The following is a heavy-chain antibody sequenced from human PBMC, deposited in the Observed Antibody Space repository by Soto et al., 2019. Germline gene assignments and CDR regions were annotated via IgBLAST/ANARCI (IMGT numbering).Heavy chain of an antibody. D-gene: IGHD5-12*01. Sequence: EVQLLESGGGLVQPGGSLRLSCAASGFTFSSYAMTWVRQAPGKGLKWVSSLSDSGGSTYYADSVKGRFTISRDNSKNTLYLQMNSLRAEDTALYYCVKDAYSGYGNFDYWGQGTLDTVSS. CDR2: LSDSGGST. J-gene: IGHJ4*02. V-gene: IGHV3-23*01. CDR1: GFTFSSYA. CDR3: VKDAYSGYGNFDY.